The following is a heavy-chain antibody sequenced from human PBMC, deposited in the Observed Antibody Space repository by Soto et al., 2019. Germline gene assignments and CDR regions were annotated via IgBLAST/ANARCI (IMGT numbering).Heavy chain of an antibody. Sequence: QVQLVQSGAEVKKPGSSVKVSCKGSGGTFSSYTISWVRQAPGQGLEWMGRIIPILGIANYAQKFQGRVTITADKSTSTAYMELSSLRSEDTAVYYCASLAVADDAFDIWGQGTMVTVSS. D-gene: IGHD6-19*01. CDR1: GGTFSSYT. J-gene: IGHJ3*02. V-gene: IGHV1-69*02. CDR3: ASLAVADDAFDI. CDR2: IIPILGIA.